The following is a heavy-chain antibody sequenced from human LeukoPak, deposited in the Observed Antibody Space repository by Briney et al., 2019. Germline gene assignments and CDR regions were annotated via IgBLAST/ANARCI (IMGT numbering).Heavy chain of an antibody. Sequence: PSETLSLTCIVSGGSISSGDYYWDWIRQPPGWGLEWIGNVHHTGKVDYNPSLRSRVSMYVDRSKNQFSLKLTSVTAADTAIYYCERHLAAHNWFDPWGQGALVTISS. CDR1: GGSISSGDYY. V-gene: IGHV4-39*01. D-gene: IGHD6-25*01. CDR2: VHHTGKV. J-gene: IGHJ5*02. CDR3: ERHLAAHNWFDP.